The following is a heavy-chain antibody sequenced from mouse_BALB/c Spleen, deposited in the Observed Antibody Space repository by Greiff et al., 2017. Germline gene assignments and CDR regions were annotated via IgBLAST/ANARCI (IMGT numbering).Heavy chain of an antibody. Sequence: VQLKESGAELVKPGASVKLSCTASGFNIKDTYMHWVKQRPEQGLEWIGRIDPANGNTKYDPKFQGKATITADTSSNTAYLQLSSLTSEDTAVYYCAKDYRYDEWYFDVWGAGTTVTVSS. V-gene: IGHV14-3*02. J-gene: IGHJ1*01. D-gene: IGHD2-14*01. CDR2: IDPANGNT. CDR3: AKDYRYDEWYFDV. CDR1: GFNIKDTY.